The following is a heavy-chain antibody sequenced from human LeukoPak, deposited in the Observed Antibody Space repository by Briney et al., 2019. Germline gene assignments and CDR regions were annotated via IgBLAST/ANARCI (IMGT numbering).Heavy chain of an antibody. CDR1: GFSFSNFG. CDR2: IWYDGSNK. D-gene: IGHD2-2*01. V-gene: IGHV3-33*08. J-gene: IGHJ4*02. Sequence: GGSLRLSCAASGFSFSNFGMHWVRQAPGKGLEWVAVIWYDGSNKYYADSVKGRFTISRDNSKNTLYLQMNSLRAEDTAVYYCARAQDCSSTSCPFDYWGQGTLVTVSS. CDR3: ARAQDCSSTSCPFDY.